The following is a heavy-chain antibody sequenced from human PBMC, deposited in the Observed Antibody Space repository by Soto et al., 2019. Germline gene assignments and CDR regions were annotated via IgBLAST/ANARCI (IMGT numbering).Heavy chain of an antibody. D-gene: IGHD3-10*01. CDR3: VKVLARGVGVPRFDFDS. J-gene: IGHJ4*02. V-gene: IGHV3-74*01. Sequence: PGGSLRLSCAASGFTFSNSWMHCVRQVSGKGLEWVSRINADGTSTSYADSVKGRFTISRDNAKNTLYLHVNSLRAEDTAVYYCVKVLARGVGVPRFDFDSWGQGALVTVSS. CDR2: INADGTST. CDR1: GFTFSNSW.